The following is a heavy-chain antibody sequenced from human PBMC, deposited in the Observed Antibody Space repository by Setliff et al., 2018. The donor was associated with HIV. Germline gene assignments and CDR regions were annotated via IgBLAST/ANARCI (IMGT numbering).Heavy chain of an antibody. CDR1: GGSISSGGYY. V-gene: IGHV4-39*07. D-gene: IGHD6-19*01. CDR2: VYYSGST. J-gene: IGHJ4*01. Sequence: SETLSLTCTVSGGSISSGGYYWGWIRQPPGKGLEWIGSVYYSGSTHYNPSLKSRVTISVDTSKNQFSLKLSSVTAADTAVYYCARDYSGWYYFDCWGQGTLVTVSS. CDR3: ARDYSGWYYFDC.